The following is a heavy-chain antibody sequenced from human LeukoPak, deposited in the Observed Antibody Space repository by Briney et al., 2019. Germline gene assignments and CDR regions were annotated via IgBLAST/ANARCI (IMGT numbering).Heavy chain of an antibody. CDR2: ISSSGNPGGTK. CDR1: GFTFSDFY. J-gene: IGHJ4*02. CDR3: TTAPRAYSRTPRGSEEPRGLRPQRDY. D-gene: IGHD1-14*01. Sequence: GGSLRLSRAASGFTFSDFYMSWIRQVPGKGLEWLSYISSSGNPGGTKDYADSVKGRFTISRDNAKNSLFLQMNSLKTEDTAVYYCTTAPRAYSRTPRGSEEPRGLRPQRDYWGQGTLVTVSS. V-gene: IGHV3-11*01.